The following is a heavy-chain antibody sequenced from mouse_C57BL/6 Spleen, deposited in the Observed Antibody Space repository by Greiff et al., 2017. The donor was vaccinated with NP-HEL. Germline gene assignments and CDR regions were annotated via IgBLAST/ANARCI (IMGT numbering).Heavy chain of an antibody. CDR2: IHPNSGST. CDR1: GYTFTSYW. Sequence: QVQLQQPGAELVKPGASVKLSCKASGYTFTSYWMHWVKQRPGQGLEWIGMIHPNSGSTNYNEKFKSKATLTVDKSSSTAYMQLSSLTSEDSAVYYCARDYGSTSRDAMDYWGQGTSVTVSS. J-gene: IGHJ4*01. V-gene: IGHV1-64*01. CDR3: ARDYGSTSRDAMDY. D-gene: IGHD1-1*01.